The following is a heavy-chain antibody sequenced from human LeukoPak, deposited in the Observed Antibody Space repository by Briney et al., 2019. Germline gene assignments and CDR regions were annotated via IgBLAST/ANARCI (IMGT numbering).Heavy chain of an antibody. D-gene: IGHD1-26*01. CDR1: GGSISGSISSYY. CDR3: ARVVGATRNWFDP. CDR2: IYYSGST. J-gene: IGHJ5*02. V-gene: IGHV4-61*05. Sequence: SETLSLTCTVSGGSISGSISSYYWNWIRQPPGKGLEWIGYIYYSGSTNYNPSFKSRVTISVDTSKNQFSLKLSSVTAADTAVYYCARVVGATRNWFDPWGQGTLVTVSS.